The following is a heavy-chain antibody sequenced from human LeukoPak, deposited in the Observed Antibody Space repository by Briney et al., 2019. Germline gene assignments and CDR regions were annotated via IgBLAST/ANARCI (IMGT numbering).Heavy chain of an antibody. CDR3: AAEGTVVRGTLWFDP. Sequence: SVTVSCKASGFTFSSFNVQWVRQARGQRLELIGWIVVGSGDTRYSQKFQERVTITRDMSTSTAYMELSSLTSEDTAVYYCAAEGTVVRGTLWFDPWGQGTLVTVSS. CDR1: GFTFSSFN. D-gene: IGHD3-10*01. CDR2: IVVGSGDT. V-gene: IGHV1-58*01. J-gene: IGHJ5*02.